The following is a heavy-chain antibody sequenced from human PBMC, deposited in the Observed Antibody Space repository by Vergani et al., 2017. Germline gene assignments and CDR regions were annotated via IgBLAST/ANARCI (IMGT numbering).Heavy chain of an antibody. CDR1: GYTFSNYY. CDR2: INPSGGHT. CDR3: ARGDYGILTGYRY. D-gene: IGHD3-9*01. J-gene: IGHJ4*02. Sequence: QVQVVQSGAEVKKSGASVKVSCKTSGYTFSNYYMHWVRQAPGRGLEWMGIINPSGGHTNYAQKFQGRATMTRDTSTSKVYMELSSLRSEDTAIYSCARGDYGILTGYRYWGQGTLVTVSA. V-gene: IGHV1-46*03.